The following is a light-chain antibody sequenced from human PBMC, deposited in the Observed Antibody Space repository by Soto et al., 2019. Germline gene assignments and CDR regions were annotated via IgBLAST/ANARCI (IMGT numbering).Light chain of an antibody. CDR3: QLYGGSHMFS. CDR2: AAS. J-gene: IGKJ2*01. CDR1: QSISSSY. Sequence: PGEGGTLSCRASQSISSSYLAWYQQKPGQSPRLLIYAASSRATGIPDRFSGSGSGTDFTLTISRLEPEDFAVYYCQLYGGSHMFSFGQGTKLEIK. V-gene: IGKV3-20*01.